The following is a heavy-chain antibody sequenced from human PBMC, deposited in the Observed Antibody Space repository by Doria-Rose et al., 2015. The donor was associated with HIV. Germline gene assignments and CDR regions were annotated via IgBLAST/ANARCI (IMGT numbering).Heavy chain of an antibody. J-gene: IGHJ4*02. CDR2: ISSTSAYI. D-gene: IGHD3-10*01. Sequence: VQLQESGGGLVRPGGSLRLSCATSGFTFSSHRIHWVRQAPGKGLEWVSSISSTSAYINYADSVRGRFSISRDNARNSLYLQMDSLRAEDTAIYYCATGVTLDYWGQGTLVTVSS. CDR3: ATGVTLDY. CDR1: GFTFSSHR. V-gene: IGHV3-21*01.